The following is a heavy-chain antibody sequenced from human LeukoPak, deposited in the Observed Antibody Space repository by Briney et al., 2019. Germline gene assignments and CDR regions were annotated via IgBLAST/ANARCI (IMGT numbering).Heavy chain of an antibody. CDR3: ARGLCGGDCYSD. CDR1: GFTFSDYY. CDR2: ISYTSNNI. V-gene: IGHV3-11*04. Sequence: PGGSLRLSCAASGFTFSDYYMSWIRQAPGKGLEWVSSISYTSNNIYYADSVKGRFTISRDNAKNSLYLQMNSLRAEDTATYYCARGLCGGDCYSDWGQGTLVTVSS. J-gene: IGHJ4*02. D-gene: IGHD2-21*02.